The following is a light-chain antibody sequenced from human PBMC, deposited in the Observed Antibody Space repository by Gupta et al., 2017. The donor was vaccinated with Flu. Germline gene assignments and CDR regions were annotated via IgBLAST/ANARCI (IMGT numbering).Light chain of an antibody. J-gene: IGLJ3*02. CDR1: SSNIGSNT. Sequence: QSVLTQPPSASGTPGQRCIMSCSGSSSNIGSNTVNWSQQIPETAPKLLIYIDTYRPSGVPDRFSGAKSGTSASLAIXGXQSEDEXDFYCATWDDSINGWVFGGGTKLTVL. CDR2: IDT. V-gene: IGLV1-44*01. CDR3: ATWDDSINGWV.